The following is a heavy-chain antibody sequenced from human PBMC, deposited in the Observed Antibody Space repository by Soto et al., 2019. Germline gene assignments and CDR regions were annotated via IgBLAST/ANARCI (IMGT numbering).Heavy chain of an antibody. CDR2: MNPNSGNT. J-gene: IGHJ6*02. V-gene: IGHV1-8*01. Sequence: ASVKFSCKASGYTFTSYDINWVRQATGQGLEWMGWMNPNSGNTGYAQKFQGRVTMTRNTSISTAYMELSSLRSEDTAVYYCARGGPCSGGSCLYYYYYGMDVWGQGTTVTVS. CDR1: GYTFTSYD. D-gene: IGHD2-15*01. CDR3: ARGGPCSGGSCLYYYYYGMDV.